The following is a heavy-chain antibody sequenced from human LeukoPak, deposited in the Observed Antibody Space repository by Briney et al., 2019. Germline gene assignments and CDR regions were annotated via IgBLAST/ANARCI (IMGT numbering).Heavy chain of an antibody. J-gene: IGHJ6*03. Sequence: GASVKVSCKASGYTFTSYGISWVRQAPGQGLEWMGRISAYNGNTNYAQKLQGRVTMTTDTSTSTAYMELRSLRSDDTAVYYCARVVGDVVVPAAIRYYYYMDVWGKGTTVTVSS. CDR3: ARVVGDVVVPAAIRYYYYMDV. D-gene: IGHD2-2*01. CDR2: ISAYNGNT. V-gene: IGHV1-18*01. CDR1: GYTFTSYG.